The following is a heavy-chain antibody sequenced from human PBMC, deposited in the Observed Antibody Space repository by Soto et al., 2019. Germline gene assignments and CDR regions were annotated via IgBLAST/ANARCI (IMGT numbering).Heavy chain of an antibody. CDR1: GFTFSNYA. V-gene: IGHV3-30*03. CDR3: ARDMGYSSGHGFDY. CDR2: TSYDGNNE. J-gene: IGHJ4*02. D-gene: IGHD6-19*01. Sequence: GGSLRLSCAASGFTFSNYAMHWVRQAPGKGLEWVALTSYDGNNEYYTDSVKGRFTISRDNSKNTLYLQMNSLRAEDTALYYCARDMGYSSGHGFDYWGQGTLVTVSS.